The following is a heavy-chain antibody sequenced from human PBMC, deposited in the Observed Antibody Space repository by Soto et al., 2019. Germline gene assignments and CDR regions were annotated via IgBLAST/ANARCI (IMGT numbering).Heavy chain of an antibody. D-gene: IGHD5-12*01. CDR2: INISGAT. J-gene: IGHJ3*01. Sequence: QVQVQESGPGLVKPSETLSLTCSVSGGSIRSYDWHWIRQSAGKGPEWIGRINISGATNYNPSLKSQVTLLLNRSKNQFSLILNPVTAADTAVYFCASIYSNSWPFDFWGQGTLVSVSS. CDR3: ASIYSNSWPFDF. CDR1: GGSIRSYD. V-gene: IGHV4-4*07.